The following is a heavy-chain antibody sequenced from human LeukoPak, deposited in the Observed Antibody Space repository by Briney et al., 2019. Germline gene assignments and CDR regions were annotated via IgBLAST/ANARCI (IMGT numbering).Heavy chain of an antibody. J-gene: IGHJ6*02. CDR1: GYTFTSYD. Sequence: GASVKVSCKASGYTFTSYDINWVRQATGQGLEWMGWMNPNSGNTSYAQKFQGRVTMTRNTSISTAYMELSSLRSEDTAVYYCARVLDPNYGMDVWGQGTTVTVSS. CDR3: ARVLDPNYGMDV. CDR2: MNPNSGNT. D-gene: IGHD1-1*01. V-gene: IGHV1-8*01.